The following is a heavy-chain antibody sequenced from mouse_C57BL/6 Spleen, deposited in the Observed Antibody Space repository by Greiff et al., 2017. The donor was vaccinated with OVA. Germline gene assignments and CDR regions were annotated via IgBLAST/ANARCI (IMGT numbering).Heavy chain of an antibody. D-gene: IGHD2-14*01. J-gene: IGHJ4*01. CDR3: ANYKYDKPHAMDY. Sequence: QVQLQQPGAELVKPGASVKMSCKASGYTFTSYWITWVKQRPGQGLEWIGDIYPGSGSTNYNEKFKSKATLTVDTSSSTAYMHHNSLTSAESAVYYNANYKYDKPHAMDYWGQGTSVTVSS. CDR1: GYTFTSYW. V-gene: IGHV1-55*01. CDR2: IYPGSGST.